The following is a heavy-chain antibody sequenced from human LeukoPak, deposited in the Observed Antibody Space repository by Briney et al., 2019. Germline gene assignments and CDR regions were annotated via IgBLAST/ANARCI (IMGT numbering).Heavy chain of an antibody. CDR1: GYTLTELS. Sequence: GASVKVSCKVSGYTLTELSMHWVRQAPGKGLEWMGGFDPEDGETIYAQKFQGRVTMTEDTSTDTAYVELSSLRSEDTAVYYCATDLFKDRHYYFDYWGQGTLVTVSS. V-gene: IGHV1-24*01. CDR2: FDPEDGET. J-gene: IGHJ4*02. CDR3: ATDLFKDRHYYFDY.